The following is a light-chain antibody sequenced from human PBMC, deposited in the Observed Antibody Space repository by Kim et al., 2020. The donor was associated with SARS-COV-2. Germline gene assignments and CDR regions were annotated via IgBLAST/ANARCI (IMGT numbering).Light chain of an antibody. CDR2: GNK. J-gene: IGLJ3*02. CDR3: QSYDNSLSGWV. CDR1: TSNIGANYE. Sequence: GVTISCTGSTSNIGANYEGHGYQQLPGTAPKLLIFGNKNRPSGVPDRFSGSKSGTSASLAITGLQAEDEADYYCQSYDNSLSGWVFGGGTQLTVL. V-gene: IGLV1-40*01.